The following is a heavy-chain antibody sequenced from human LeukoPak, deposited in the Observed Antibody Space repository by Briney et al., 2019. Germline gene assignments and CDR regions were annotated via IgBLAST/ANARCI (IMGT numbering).Heavy chain of an antibody. D-gene: IGHD3-10*01. CDR1: GGSISSASYY. CDR3: ASVPASGSGTYYSDY. J-gene: IGHJ4*02. CDR2: IYYSGNT. V-gene: IGHV4-30-4*01. Sequence: SETLSLTCTVSGGSISSASYYWSWIRQPPGKGLEWIGNIYYSGNTYYNPSLKSRVTMSVDTSKNQFSLKLYSVTAADTAVYYCASVPASGSGTYYSDYWGQGTLVTVSS.